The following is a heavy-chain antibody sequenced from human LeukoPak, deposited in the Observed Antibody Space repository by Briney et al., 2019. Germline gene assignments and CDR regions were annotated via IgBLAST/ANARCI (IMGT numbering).Heavy chain of an antibody. D-gene: IGHD5-18*01. CDR1: GGSTSSSSYY. Sequence: SETLSLTCTVSGGSTSSSSYYWGWIRQPPGKGLEWLASVYSSGSTHSNPSLTSRVSISIDMSKNQFSLKLYSVTASDAAIYYCARHLSGTAMAHYFDFWGQGTLVTVSS. V-gene: IGHV4-39*01. J-gene: IGHJ4*02. CDR3: ARHLSGTAMAHYFDF. CDR2: VYSSGST.